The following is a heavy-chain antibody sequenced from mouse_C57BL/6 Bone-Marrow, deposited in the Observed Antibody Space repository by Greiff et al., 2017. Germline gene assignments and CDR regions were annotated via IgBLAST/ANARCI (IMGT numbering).Heavy chain of an antibody. V-gene: IGHV5-17*01. CDR2: ISSGSSTI. Sequence: EVKLVESGGGLVKPGGSLKLSCAASGFTFSDYGMHWVRQAPEKGLEWVAYISSGSSTIYYADTVKGRFTISRDNAKNTLFLQMTSLRSEDTAMYYGARPGGLLWFAYWGQGTLVTVSA. CDR3: ARPGGLLWFAY. J-gene: IGHJ3*01. D-gene: IGHD2-3*01. CDR1: GFTFSDYG.